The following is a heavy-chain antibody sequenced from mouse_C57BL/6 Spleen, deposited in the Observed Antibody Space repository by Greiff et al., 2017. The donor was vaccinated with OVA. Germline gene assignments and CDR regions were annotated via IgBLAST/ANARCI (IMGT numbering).Heavy chain of an antibody. J-gene: IGHJ3*01. CDR1: GFTFSDYG. CDR3: ARSYYGSSSWFAY. D-gene: IGHD1-1*01. CDR2: ISSGSSTI. V-gene: IGHV5-17*01. Sequence: EVKLVESGGGLVKPGGSLKLSCAASGFTFSDYGMHWVRQAPEKGLEWVAYISSGSSTIYYADTVKGRFTISRDNAKNPLILQMTSLRAEDTAMYYCARSYYGSSSWFAYWGQGTLVTVSA.